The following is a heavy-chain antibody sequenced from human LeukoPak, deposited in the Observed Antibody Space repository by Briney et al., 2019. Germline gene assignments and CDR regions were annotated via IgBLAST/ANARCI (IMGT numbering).Heavy chain of an antibody. CDR1: GYPVTSGYS. Sequence: SETLSLTCTVSGYPVTSGYSWVWIRQPPGKGLEWIGSVYQSGSTYYNPSLKSRVTISVDTSKNQFSLKLRSVTAADTAVYYCASGPPREVGNYWGQGTQVTVSS. D-gene: IGHD2-15*01. J-gene: IGHJ4*02. CDR2: VYQSGST. V-gene: IGHV4-38-2*02. CDR3: ASGPPREVGNY.